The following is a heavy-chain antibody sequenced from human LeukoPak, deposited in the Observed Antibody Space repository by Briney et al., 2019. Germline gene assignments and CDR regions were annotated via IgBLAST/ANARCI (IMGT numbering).Heavy chain of an antibody. Sequence: SETLSLTCTVSGGSISSYYWSWIRQPAGKGLEWIGRTYTSGSTNYNPSLKSRVTMSVDTSKNQFSLKLSSVTAADTAVYYCARDMVPYCSSTSCYWAYNWFDPWGQGTLVTVSS. V-gene: IGHV4-4*07. CDR3: ARDMVPYCSSTSCYWAYNWFDP. J-gene: IGHJ5*02. CDR2: TYTSGST. CDR1: GGSISSYY. D-gene: IGHD2-2*01.